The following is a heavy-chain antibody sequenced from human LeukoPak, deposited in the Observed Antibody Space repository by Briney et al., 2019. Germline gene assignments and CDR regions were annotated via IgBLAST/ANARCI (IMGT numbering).Heavy chain of an antibody. D-gene: IGHD6-13*01. CDR3: ARVTPRIAAAGYKYYFDY. V-gene: IGHV1-2*02. Sequence: ASVKVSCKASGYTFTGYYMHWVRQAPGQGLEWMGWINPNSGGTNYAQKFQGRVTMTRDTSISTAYVELSRLRSDDTAVYYCARVTPRIAAAGYKYYFDYWGQGTLVTVSS. J-gene: IGHJ4*02. CDR1: GYTFTGYY. CDR2: INPNSGGT.